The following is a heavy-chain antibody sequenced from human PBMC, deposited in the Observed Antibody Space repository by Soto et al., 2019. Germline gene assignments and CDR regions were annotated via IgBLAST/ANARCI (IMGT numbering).Heavy chain of an antibody. CDR3: ARGAPFGVVPDYYYYMDA. Sequence: PSETLSLTCAVYGGSFSGYYWSWIRQPPGKGLEWIGEINHSGSTNYNPSLKSRVTISVDTSKNQFSLKLSSVTAADTAVYYCARGAPFGVVPDYYYYMDAWGKGTTVTVSS. CDR2: INHSGST. V-gene: IGHV4-34*01. J-gene: IGHJ6*03. CDR1: GGSFSGYY. D-gene: IGHD3-3*01.